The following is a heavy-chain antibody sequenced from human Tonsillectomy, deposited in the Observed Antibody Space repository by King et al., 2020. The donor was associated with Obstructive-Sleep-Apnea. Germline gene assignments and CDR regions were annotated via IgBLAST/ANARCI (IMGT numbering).Heavy chain of an antibody. CDR1: GGSINDYY. J-gene: IGHJ6*02. CDR3: ARVRAATNYYGMDV. CDR2: IYYSGST. Sequence: QLQESGPRLVKPSETLSLICSVSGGSINDYYWSWIRQPPGKGLELVGYIYYSGSTDYNPSLKNRVTISVDTPKNQFSLTLSSVNATDAAVYFCARVRAATNYYGMDVWGQGTTVTVSS. V-gene: IGHV4-59*01. D-gene: IGHD2-15*01.